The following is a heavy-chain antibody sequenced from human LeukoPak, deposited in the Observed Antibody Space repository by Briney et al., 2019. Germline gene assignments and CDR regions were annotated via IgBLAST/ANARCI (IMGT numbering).Heavy chain of an antibody. CDR3: ARDISVTHYYYGMDV. CDR2: ISGSGGST. D-gene: IGHD4-17*01. CDR1: GFTFSSYA. V-gene: IGHV3-23*01. Sequence: GGSLRLSCAASGFTFSSYAMSWVRQAPGKGLEWVSAISGSGGSTYYADSVKGRFTISRDNSKNTLYLQMNSLRAEDTAVYYCARDISVTHYYYGMDVWGQGTTVTVSS. J-gene: IGHJ6*02.